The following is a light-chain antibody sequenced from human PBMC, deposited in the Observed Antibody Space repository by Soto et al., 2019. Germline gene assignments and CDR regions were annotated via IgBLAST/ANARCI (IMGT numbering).Light chain of an antibody. CDR1: QVVSSTY. V-gene: IGKV3-20*01. CDR3: QQYGLSPFT. J-gene: IGKJ4*01. Sequence: EVVLTQSPGTLSLSPGARATLSCRASQVVSSTYLAWYQQRPGQAPRLLIYGASSRATGIPDRFSGGGSETDFTLTISRLESEDSAVYYCQQYGLSPFTFGGGTKVEI. CDR2: GAS.